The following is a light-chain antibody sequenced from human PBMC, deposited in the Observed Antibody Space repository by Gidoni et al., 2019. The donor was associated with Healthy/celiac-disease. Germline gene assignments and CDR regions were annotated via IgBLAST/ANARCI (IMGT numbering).Light chain of an antibody. CDR2: DVS. V-gene: IGLV2-14*01. Sequence: QSALTQPASLSGSPGPSITISCTGTSSDVGGYNYVSWYQQHPGKAPKLMIYDVSNRPSGVSNRFSGSKSGNTASLTISGLQAEDEADYYCSSYTSSSTRVVFGGGTKLTVL. CDR3: SSYTSSSTRVV. CDR1: SSDVGGYNY. J-gene: IGLJ2*01.